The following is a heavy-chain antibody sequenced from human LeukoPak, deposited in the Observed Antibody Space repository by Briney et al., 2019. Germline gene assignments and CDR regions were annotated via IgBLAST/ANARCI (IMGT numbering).Heavy chain of an antibody. CDR3: ARDSEGTLGFDY. CDR1: GFTVSSNY. V-gene: IGHV3-53*01. CDR2: IYSGGST. J-gene: IGHJ4*02. Sequence: GGSLRLSCAASGFTVSSNYMSWVRQAPGKGLEWVSVIYSGGSTYYADSVKGRFTISRDNSKNTLYLQMNSLRAEDTAVYYCARDSEGTLGFDYWGQGTLVTVSS. D-gene: IGHD3-10*01.